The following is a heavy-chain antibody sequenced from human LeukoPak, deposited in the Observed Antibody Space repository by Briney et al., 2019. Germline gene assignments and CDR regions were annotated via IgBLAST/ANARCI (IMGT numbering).Heavy chain of an antibody. V-gene: IGHV6-1*01. D-gene: IGHD3-22*01. CDR1: GDSVSSNSAA. CDR3: ARAFYQRATYYYDSSGYILDY. CDR2: TYYRSKWYN. J-gene: IGHJ4*02. Sequence: SQTLSLTCAISGDSVSSNSAAWNWIRQSPSRGLEWLGRTYYRSKWYNDCAVSVKSRITINPDTSKNQFSLQLNSVTPEDTAVYYCARAFYQRATYYYDSSGYILDYWGQGTLDTVSS.